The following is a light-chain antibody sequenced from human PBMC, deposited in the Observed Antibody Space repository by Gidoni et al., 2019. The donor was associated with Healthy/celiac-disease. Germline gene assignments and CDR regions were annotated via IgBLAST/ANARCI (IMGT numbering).Light chain of an antibody. J-gene: IGKJ1*01. CDR2: AAS. CDR1: QSISSY. V-gene: IGKV1-39*01. Sequence: QMTQSPSSLSASVGDRVTITCRASQSISSYLNWYQQKPGKAPKLLIYAASSLQSGVPSRFSGSGSGTDFTLTISSLQPEDFATYYCQQSYSTPRTFGQGTKVEIK. CDR3: QQSYSTPRT.